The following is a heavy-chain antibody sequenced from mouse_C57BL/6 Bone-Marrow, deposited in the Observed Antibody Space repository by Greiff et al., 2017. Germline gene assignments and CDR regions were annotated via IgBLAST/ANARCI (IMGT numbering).Heavy chain of an antibody. V-gene: IGHV1-64*01. J-gene: IGHJ2*01. CDR2: IHPNSGST. CDR3: GRDYWNSDFDY. D-gene: IGHD2-1*01. Sequence: QVQLQQPGAELVKPGASVKLSCTASGYTFTSYWMYWVQQRPGQGLEWIGMIHPNSGSTNYNEKFKRKATLTVDKSSSTGYRQLSSLTSEDSAVYYCGRDYWNSDFDYWGKGTTLTVSS. CDR1: GYTFTSYW.